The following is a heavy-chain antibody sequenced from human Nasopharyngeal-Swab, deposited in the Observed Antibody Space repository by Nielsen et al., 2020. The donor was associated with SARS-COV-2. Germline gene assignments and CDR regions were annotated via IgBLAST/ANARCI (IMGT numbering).Heavy chain of an antibody. J-gene: IGHJ4*01. V-gene: IGHV3-23*01. CDR3: AKDLFNPAFDY. Sequence: GGSLRLSCAASGFTFSSSPLTWVRQAPGKGLEWVSTISGSAYSTYYADSVKGRFTISRDNSKNTLYLQMNSLRAEDTAVYYCAKDLFNPAFDYWGQGTLVTVSS. CDR1: GFTFSSSP. CDR2: ISGSAYST. D-gene: IGHD1-14*01.